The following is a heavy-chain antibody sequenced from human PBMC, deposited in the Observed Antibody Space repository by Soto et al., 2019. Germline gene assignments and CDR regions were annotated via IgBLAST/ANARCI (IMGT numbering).Heavy chain of an antibody. CDR2: IYPGDSDT. CDR1: GYSFTSYW. V-gene: IGHV5-51*01. CDR3: ARLKLGLRYYYYGMDV. J-gene: IGHJ6*02. Sequence: PGESLKISCKGSGYSFTSYWIGWVRQMPGKGLEWMGIIYPGDSDTRYSPSFQGQVTISADKSISTAYLQWSSLKASDTAMYYCARLKLGLRYYYYGMDVWGQGTTVTVSS. D-gene: IGHD3-16*01.